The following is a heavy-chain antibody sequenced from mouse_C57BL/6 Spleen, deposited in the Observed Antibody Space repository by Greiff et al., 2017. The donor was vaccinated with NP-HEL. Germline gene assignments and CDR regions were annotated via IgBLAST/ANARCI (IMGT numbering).Heavy chain of an antibody. Sequence: QVQLQQSGAELVKPGASVKISCKASGYAFSSYWMNWVKQRPGKGLEWIGQIYPGDGDTNYNGKFKGKATLTADKSSSTAYMQLSSLTSEDSAVYFCARSNYGSSGAWFAYWGQGTLVTVSA. D-gene: IGHD1-1*01. V-gene: IGHV1-80*01. J-gene: IGHJ3*01. CDR1: GYAFSSYW. CDR3: ARSNYGSSGAWFAY. CDR2: IYPGDGDT.